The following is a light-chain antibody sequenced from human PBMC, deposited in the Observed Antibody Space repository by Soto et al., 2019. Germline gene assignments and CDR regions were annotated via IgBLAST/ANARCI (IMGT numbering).Light chain of an antibody. CDR1: SRDVGGYNY. CDR3: CSYGGGSTPLS. Sequence: QSALTQPRSVSGSPGQSVTISCAGTSRDVGGYNYVSWYQQHPGQAPKLMIYDVTERPSGVPDRFSGSKSGNTASLSISGLQAEDEADYYCCSYGGGSTPLSFGGGTKLTV. J-gene: IGLJ2*01. V-gene: IGLV2-11*01. CDR2: DVT.